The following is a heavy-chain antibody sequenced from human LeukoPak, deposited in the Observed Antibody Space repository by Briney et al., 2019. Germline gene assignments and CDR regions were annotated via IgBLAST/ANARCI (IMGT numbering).Heavy chain of an antibody. CDR3: ARAPYFFDSSGYYPVYYYYGMDV. Sequence: SETLSLTCTVSGGSIRSSYYYWSWIRQPPGKGLEWIGYIYYSGSTYYNPSLKSRVTISVDTSKNQFSLKLSSVTAADTAVYYCARAPYFFDSSGYYPVYYYYGMDVWGQGTTVTVSS. V-gene: IGHV4-30-4*01. D-gene: IGHD3-22*01. J-gene: IGHJ6*02. CDR1: GGSIRSSYYY. CDR2: IYYSGST.